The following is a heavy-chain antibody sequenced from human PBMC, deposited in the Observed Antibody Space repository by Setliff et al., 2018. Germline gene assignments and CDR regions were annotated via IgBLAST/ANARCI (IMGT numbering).Heavy chain of an antibody. J-gene: IGHJ4*02. CDR3: ERLVRYCTTTSCQRTSGAEY. CDR1: GYTFINFG. V-gene: IGHV1-18*01. CDR2: ISPYTGNT. Sequence: AASVKVSCKASGYTFINFGISWVRQAPGQGLEWVGWISPYTGNTYYAPRLQDRVIMTTDTSTNTAYMDLRSLRSDDTAVYFCERLVRYCTTTSCQRTSGAEYWGQGTLVTVSS. D-gene: IGHD2-2*01.